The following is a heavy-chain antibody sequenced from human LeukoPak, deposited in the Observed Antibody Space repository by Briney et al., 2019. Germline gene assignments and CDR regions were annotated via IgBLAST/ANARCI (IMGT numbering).Heavy chain of an antibody. CDR3: ARRNMWGWFDP. V-gene: IGHV4-39*01. J-gene: IGHJ5*02. CDR1: GDSLSSSTHY. Sequence: SETLSLTCIVSGDSLSSSTHYWGWIRQPPGRGLEWIGSMFYSGHTYYNPSLKSRVTMSIDTSKNQLSLNLSSVTAADTAVYYCARRNMWGWFDPWGQGTLGIVSS. CDR2: MFYSGHT. D-gene: IGHD1-26*01.